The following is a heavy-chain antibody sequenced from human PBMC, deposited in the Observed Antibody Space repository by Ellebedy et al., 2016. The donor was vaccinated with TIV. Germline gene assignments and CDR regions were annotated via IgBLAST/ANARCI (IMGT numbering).Heavy chain of an antibody. D-gene: IGHD6-19*01. J-gene: IGHJ5*02. CDR3: ARDALFIAVAATGWFDP. CDR1: GSSISSGYY. Sequence: SETLSLTXSVSGSSISSGYYWGWIRQPPGKGLEWIGSIYYSGSTYYNPSLKSRVTISVDTSKNQFSLKLSSVTAADTAVYYCARDALFIAVAATGWFDPWGQGTLVTVSS. V-gene: IGHV4-38-2*02. CDR2: IYYSGST.